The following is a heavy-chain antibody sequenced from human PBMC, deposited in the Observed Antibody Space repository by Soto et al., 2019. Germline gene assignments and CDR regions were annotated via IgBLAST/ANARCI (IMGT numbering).Heavy chain of an antibody. CDR2: INHSGST. V-gene: IGHV4-34*01. Sequence: PSETLSLTCAVYGGPFSDYYWTWIRQPPGKGLEWIGDINHSGSTNYNPSLKSRVSISVDTSKNQFSLKLSSVTAADTAVYYCARGLVTTNWFDPWGQGTLVTVSS. CDR3: ARGLVTTNWFDP. D-gene: IGHD4-17*01. CDR1: GGPFSDYY. J-gene: IGHJ5*02.